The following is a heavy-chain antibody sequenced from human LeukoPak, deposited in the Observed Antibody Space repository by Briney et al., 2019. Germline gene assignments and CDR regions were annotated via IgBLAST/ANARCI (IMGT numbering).Heavy chain of an antibody. CDR1: GGAFTNYY. D-gene: IGHD3-16*01. Sequence: SETLSLTCGVSGGAFTNYYWNWIRQAPGKGLEWLGYIYYTGSTTYNPSVKSRITISLDTSKKQISLKLRSVTAADTAVYYCARGGSWGEPRPFDYWGQGSLVTVSS. V-gene: IGHV4-59*01. J-gene: IGHJ4*02. CDR3: ARGGSWGEPRPFDY. CDR2: IYYTGST.